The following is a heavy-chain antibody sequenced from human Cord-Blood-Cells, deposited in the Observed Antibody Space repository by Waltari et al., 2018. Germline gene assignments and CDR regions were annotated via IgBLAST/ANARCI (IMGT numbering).Heavy chain of an antibody. Sequence: QLQLQESGSGLVKPSQTLSLTCAVSGGSISSGGYSWSWIRQPPGTGLEWIGYIYHSGSTYYNPSLKSRVTISVDRSKNQFSLKLSSVTAADTAMYYCARDRKDFWSGYYYYYGMDVWGQGTTVTVSS. CDR3: ARDRKDFWSGYYYYYGMDV. CDR2: IYHSGST. CDR1: GGSISSGGYS. D-gene: IGHD3-3*01. J-gene: IGHJ6*02. V-gene: IGHV4-30-2*01.